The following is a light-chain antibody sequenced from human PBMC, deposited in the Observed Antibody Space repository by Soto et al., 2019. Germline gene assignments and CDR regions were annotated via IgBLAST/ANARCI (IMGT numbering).Light chain of an antibody. CDR2: WAS. CDR3: QQYHSPPQT. Sequence: DVVMIQSPDSLAVSLGERATINCKSSQSVLYSPNNKNYLAWYQQKPGQPPKLLVYWASTRESGVPDRFSGSGSGTDFTLTLNSLQAEDVAVYYCQQYHSPPQTFGQGTKVEIK. V-gene: IGKV4-1*01. CDR1: QSVLYSPNNKNY. J-gene: IGKJ1*01.